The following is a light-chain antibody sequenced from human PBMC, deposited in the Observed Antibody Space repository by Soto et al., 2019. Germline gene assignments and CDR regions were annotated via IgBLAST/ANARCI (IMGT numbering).Light chain of an antibody. V-gene: IGKV3-11*01. CDR2: DAS. CDR3: RHYGNSPFT. J-gene: IGKJ2*01. Sequence: EIVLTQSPATLSLSPGERATLSCRASQSVSSYLAWYQQKPGQAPRLLIYDASNRATGIPARFSGSGSGTDFTLTISSLEPEDFAVYYCRHYGNSPFTFGQGTKLEI. CDR1: QSVSSY.